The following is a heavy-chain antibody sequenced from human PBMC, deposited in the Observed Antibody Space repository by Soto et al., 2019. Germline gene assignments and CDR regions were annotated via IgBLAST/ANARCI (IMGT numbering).Heavy chain of an antibody. CDR1: GYTFTSYD. V-gene: IGHV1-8*01. CDR3: ARGPHYYDSSGYCMDV. CDR2: MNPNSGNT. J-gene: IGHJ6*02. D-gene: IGHD3-22*01. Sequence: GSVKVSCKASGYTFTSYDINRVRQATGQRLEWMGWMNPNSGNTGYAQKFQGRVTMTRNTSINTAYMELSSLRSEDTAVYYCARGPHYYDSSGYCMDVWGQGTTVTVSS.